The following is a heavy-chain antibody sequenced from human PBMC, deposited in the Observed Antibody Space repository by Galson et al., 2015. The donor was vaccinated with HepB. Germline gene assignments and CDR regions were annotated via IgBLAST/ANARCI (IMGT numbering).Heavy chain of an antibody. D-gene: IGHD2-8*01. J-gene: IGHJ6*01. CDR1: GFTFSNYA. V-gene: IGHV3-30*03. CDR3: VRGPPRVAMDYYYYGMDV. CDR2: ISYDGSKK. Sequence: SLRLSCAASGFTFSNYAFHWVRQAPGKALEWVAHISYDGSKKSYGDFVKGRFTISRDDSKNTVYLQMNSLRVEDSSLYYCVRGPPRVAMDYYYYGMDVWGPGTTVTVSS.